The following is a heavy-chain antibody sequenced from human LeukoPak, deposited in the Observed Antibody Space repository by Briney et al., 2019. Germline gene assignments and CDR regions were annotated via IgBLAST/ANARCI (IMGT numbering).Heavy chain of an antibody. Sequence: GRSLRLSCAAPGFVFSNFEMNWGRQAPAKGLEWLGSTEYDADSVKGRFTISRDNSKNTLYLQMDSLTPDDTAVYYCARLKRPNYFDYWGQGTLVIVSS. J-gene: IGHJ4*02. V-gene: IGHV3-30*04. D-gene: IGHD6-25*01. CDR2: STE. CDR3: ARLKRPNYFDY. CDR1: GFVFSNFE.